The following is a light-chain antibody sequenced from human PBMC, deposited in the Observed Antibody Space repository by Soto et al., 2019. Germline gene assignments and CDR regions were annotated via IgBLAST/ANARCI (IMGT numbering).Light chain of an antibody. CDR1: SSDVGAYDF. V-gene: IGLV2-14*03. CDR2: EVS. J-gene: IGLJ1*01. Sequence: QSALTQPASVSGSPGQSITISCTGTSSDVGAYDFVSWYQQHPDKAPKLMIYEVSNRPSGVSNRFSGSKSVNTATLTISGFQAEDEADYYCSSYTSSSTRVFGTGTKVPVL. CDR3: SSYTSSSTRV.